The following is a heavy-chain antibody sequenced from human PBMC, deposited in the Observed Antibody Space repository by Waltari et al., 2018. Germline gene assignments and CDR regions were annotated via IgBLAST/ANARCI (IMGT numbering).Heavy chain of an antibody. CDR3: ARDILSSGYYQMTSFDY. CDR1: GGSISSRSYY. CDR2: IYYSGST. J-gene: IGHJ4*02. V-gene: IGHV4-39*07. Sequence: QLQLQESGPGLVKPSETLSLTCTVSGGSISSRSYYWGWIRQPPGKGLEWIGSIYYSGSTYYNPSLKSRVTISVDTSKNQFSLKLSSVTAADTAVYYCARDILSSGYYQMTSFDYWGQGTLVTVSS. D-gene: IGHD3-22*01.